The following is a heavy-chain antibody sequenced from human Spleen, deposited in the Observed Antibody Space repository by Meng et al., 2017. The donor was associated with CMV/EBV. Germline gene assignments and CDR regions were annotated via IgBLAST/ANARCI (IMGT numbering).Heavy chain of an antibody. CDR3: ARDFNGMATTPYYFDY. V-gene: IGHV3-48*03. CDR2: ISSSGSTI. J-gene: IGHJ4*02. D-gene: IGHD5-24*01. Sequence: GESLKISCAASGLTFSSYEMNWVRQAPGKGLEWVSYISSSGSTIYYADSVKGRFTISRDNAKNSLYLQMNSLRAEDTAVYYCARDFNGMATTPYYFDYWGQGTLVTVSS. CDR1: GLTFSSYE.